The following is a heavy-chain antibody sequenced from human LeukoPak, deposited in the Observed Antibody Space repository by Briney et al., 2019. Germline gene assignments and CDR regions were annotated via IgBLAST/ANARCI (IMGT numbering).Heavy chain of an antibody. J-gene: IGHJ4*02. D-gene: IGHD3-22*01. CDR3: ARCSYYYDSSVYYG. CDR2: ISAYNGNT. Sequence: ASVKVSCKASGYTFTSYGINWARQAPGQGLEWMGWISAYNGNTDYAEKFQGRVTMTTDTSTNTAYMELRSLRSDDTAVYYCARCSYYYDSSVYYGWGQGTLVTVSS. CDR1: GYTFTSYG. V-gene: IGHV1-18*01.